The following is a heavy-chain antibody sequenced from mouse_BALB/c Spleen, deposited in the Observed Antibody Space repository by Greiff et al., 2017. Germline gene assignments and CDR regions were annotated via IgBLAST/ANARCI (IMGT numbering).Heavy chain of an antibody. CDR1: GFNIKDTY. CDR3: ARPYYGNYGAMDY. D-gene: IGHD2-10*01. V-gene: IGHV14-3*02. J-gene: IGHJ4*01. CDR2: IDPANGNT. Sequence: EVKLVESGAELVKPGASVKLSCTASGFNIKDTYMHWVKQRPEQGLEWIGRIDPANGNTKYDPKFQGKATITADTSSNTAYLQLSSLTSEDTAVYYCARPYYGNYGAMDYWGQGTSVTVSS.